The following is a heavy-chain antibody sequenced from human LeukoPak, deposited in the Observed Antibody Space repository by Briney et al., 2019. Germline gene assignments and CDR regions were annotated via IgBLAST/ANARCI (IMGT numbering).Heavy chain of an antibody. V-gene: IGHV3-11*01. CDR2: ISSSGSTI. Sequence: GGSLRLSCAASGFTFSDYYMSWIRQAPGKGLEWVSYISSSGSTIYYADSVKGRFTISRDNAKNSLYLQMNSLRAEDTAVYYCARAKIWFGELRTFDYWGQGTLVTVSS. D-gene: IGHD3-10*01. CDR3: ARAKIWFGELRTFDY. J-gene: IGHJ4*02. CDR1: GFTFSDYY.